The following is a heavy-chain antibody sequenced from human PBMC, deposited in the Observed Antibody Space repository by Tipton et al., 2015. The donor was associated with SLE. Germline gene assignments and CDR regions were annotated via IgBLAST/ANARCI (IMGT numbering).Heavy chain of an antibody. V-gene: IGHV1-69*01. CDR2: IIPIFGTT. D-gene: IGHD3-3*01. CDR1: GGTFSTYA. CDR3: ATKGSVLRFLDKPSTPSYWYFDL. J-gene: IGHJ2*01. Sequence: QVQLVQSGPEVKKPGSSVKVSCKASGGTFSTYAVSWVRQVPGQSLEWMGGIIPIFGTTNYAQTFQGRLSITADDSTGTAYMELSSLRSEDTAVYYCATKGSVLRFLDKPSTPSYWYFDLWGRGTLVTVSS.